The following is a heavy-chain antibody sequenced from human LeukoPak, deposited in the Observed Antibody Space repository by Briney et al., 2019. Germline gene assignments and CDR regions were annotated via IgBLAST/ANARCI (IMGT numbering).Heavy chain of an antibody. V-gene: IGHV3-23*01. Sequence: PGGSLRLSCASSGFTFGSQGFSWVRQGPGKGLEWVPGISGNGLYTYYADSVKGRFTISRDTSKNTLYLQMNSLKAEDTAVYYCANIKYRSDYLEEFGAFNIWGQGTMVAVSS. D-gene: IGHD5-18*01. J-gene: IGHJ3*02. CDR1: GFTFGSQG. CDR3: ANIKYRSDYLEEFGAFNI. CDR2: ISGNGLYT.